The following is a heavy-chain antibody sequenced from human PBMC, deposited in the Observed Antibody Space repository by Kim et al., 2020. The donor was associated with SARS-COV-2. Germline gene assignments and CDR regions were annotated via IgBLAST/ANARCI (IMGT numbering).Heavy chain of an antibody. D-gene: IGHD6-19*01. CDR2: ISSSSSYT. CDR3: ARARIPYSSGWGFDP. J-gene: IGHJ5*02. V-gene: IGHV3-11*05. CDR1: GFTFSDYY. Sequence: GGSLRLSCAASGFTFSDYYMSWIRQAPGKGLEWVSYISSSSSYTNYADSVKGRFTISRDNAKNSLYLQMNSLRAEDTAVYYCARARIPYSSGWGFDPWGQGTLVTVSS.